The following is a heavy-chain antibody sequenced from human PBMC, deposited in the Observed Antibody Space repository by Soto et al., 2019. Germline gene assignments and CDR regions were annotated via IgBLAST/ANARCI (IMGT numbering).Heavy chain of an antibody. D-gene: IGHD6-19*01. V-gene: IGHV3-33*01. J-gene: IGHJ4*02. CDR2: IWYDVTNK. Sequence: GGALRVFCVAPGFSVSNYGMHRVRQAPGEGLEWVPVIWYDVTNKYYGDSVKGRFAISRDNSKDKLYLDMNSPRAGHRAVYYCATEPPQSGGYKQALVFYYWATGSPVTVSA. CDR1: GFSVSNYG. CDR3: ATEPPQSGGYKQALVFYY.